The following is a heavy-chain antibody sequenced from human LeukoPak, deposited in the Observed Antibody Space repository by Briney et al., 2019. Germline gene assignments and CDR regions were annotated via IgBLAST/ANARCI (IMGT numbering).Heavy chain of an antibody. D-gene: IGHD3-3*01. CDR3: ARESDYDFWSGYIWFDP. V-gene: IGHV1-2*02. J-gene: IGHJ5*02. CDR1: GYTFTGYY. CDR2: INPNSGGT. Sequence: ASVKVSCKASGYTFTGYYMHWVRQAPGQGLEWMGWINPNSGGTNYAQKFQGRVTMTRDTSISTAYTELSRLRSDDTAVYYCARESDYDFWSGYIWFDPWGQGTLVTVSS.